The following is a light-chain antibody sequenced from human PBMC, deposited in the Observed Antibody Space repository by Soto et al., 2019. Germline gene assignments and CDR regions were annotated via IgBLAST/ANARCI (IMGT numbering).Light chain of an antibody. J-gene: IGKJ2*01. CDR3: QQSYSTPYT. CDR1: QTTYTY. V-gene: IGKV1-39*01. Sequence: DIQMTQSPSSLSASVGDRVTITCRTSQTTYTYLNWYQQKPGKAPKLLIYAASSLESGVPARFSGSGSGTDFTLTISNLQPEDFATYYCQQSYSTPYTFGQGTKLEIK. CDR2: AAS.